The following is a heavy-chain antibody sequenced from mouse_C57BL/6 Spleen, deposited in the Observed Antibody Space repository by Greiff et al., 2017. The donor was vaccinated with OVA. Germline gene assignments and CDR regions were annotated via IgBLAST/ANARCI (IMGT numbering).Heavy chain of an antibody. J-gene: IGHJ2*01. V-gene: IGHV1-52*01. CDR3: ASWGNFDY. CDR2: IDPSDSEP. Sequence: QVQLQQPGAELVRPGSSVKLSCKASGYTFTSYWMHRVKQRPIQGLEWIGNIDPSDSEPHYNQKFKDKATLTVDKSSSTAYMQLSSLTSEDSAVYYCASWGNFDYWGQGTTRTVSS. CDR1: GYTFTSYW.